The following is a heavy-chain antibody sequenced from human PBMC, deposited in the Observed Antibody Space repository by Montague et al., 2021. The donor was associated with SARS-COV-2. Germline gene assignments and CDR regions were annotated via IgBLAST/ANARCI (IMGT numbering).Heavy chain of an antibody. V-gene: IGHV3-30-3*01. CDR3: AAEMATISAPLDY. J-gene: IGHJ4*02. Sequence: SLRLSCAASGFTFSSYAMHWVRQAPGNGLEWVAVISYDGSNKYYADSVKGRFTISRDNSKNTLYLQMNSLRAEDTAVYYCAAEMATISAPLDYWGQGTLVTVSS. CDR2: ISYDGSNK. CDR1: GFTFSSYA. D-gene: IGHD5-24*01.